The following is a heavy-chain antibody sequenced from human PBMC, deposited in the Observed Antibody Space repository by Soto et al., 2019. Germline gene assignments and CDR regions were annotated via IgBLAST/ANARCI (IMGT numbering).Heavy chain of an antibody. CDR2: ISAYNGNT. CDR3: ARMITFGGVIADMPHYGMDV. D-gene: IGHD3-16*02. CDR1: GYTFTSYG. J-gene: IGHJ6*02. Sequence: ASVKVSCKASGYTFTSYGISWVRQAPGQGLEWMGWISAYNGNTNYAQKLQGRVTMTTDTSTSTAYMELRSLRSDDTAVYYCARMITFGGVIADMPHYGMDVWGQGTTVTVSS. V-gene: IGHV1-18*01.